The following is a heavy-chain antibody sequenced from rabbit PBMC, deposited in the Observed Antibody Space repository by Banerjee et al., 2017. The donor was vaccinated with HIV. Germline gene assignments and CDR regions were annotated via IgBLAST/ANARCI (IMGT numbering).Heavy chain of an antibody. CDR2: IDAGYRGST. D-gene: IGHD4-1*01. J-gene: IGHJ4*01. CDR1: GFSFSNKYV. CDR3: ARDGSGWGANFNL. Sequence: QEQLEESGGDLVKPEGSLTITCTASGFSFSNKYVMCWVRQAPGKGLEWIACIDAGYRGSTYYASWAKGRFTISKTSSTTVTLQMTSLTAADTATYFCARDGSGWGANFNLWGPGTLVTVS. V-gene: IGHV1S45*01.